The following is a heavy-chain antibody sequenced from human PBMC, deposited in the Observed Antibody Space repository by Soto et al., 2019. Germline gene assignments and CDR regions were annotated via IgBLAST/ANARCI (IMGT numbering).Heavy chain of an antibody. CDR1: GYTFSNYG. CDR2: ISAYDGNT. CDR3: ARVRPYCSGGSCYFDY. Sequence: QVQLVQSGAEVQKPGASVKVSCKASGYTFSNYGISWVRQAPGQGLEWMGWISAYDGNTNYAQKLQGRVTMTTDTSTSTAYMELRSLRSDDTAVYYCARVRPYCSGGSCYFDYWGQGPLVTVSS. J-gene: IGHJ4*02. D-gene: IGHD2-15*01. V-gene: IGHV1-18*01.